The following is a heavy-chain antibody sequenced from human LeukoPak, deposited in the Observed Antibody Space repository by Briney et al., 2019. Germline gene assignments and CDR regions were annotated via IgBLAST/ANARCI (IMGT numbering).Heavy chain of an antibody. J-gene: IGHJ6*03. CDR1: GYTFTGYY. CDR2: INPSGGST. Sequence: GASVKVSCKASGYTFTGYYMHWVRQAPGQGLEWMGIINPSGGSTSYAQKFQGRVTMTRDMSTSTVYMELSSLRSEDTAVYYCAREMDETTVTTSRVLYYYYYMDVWGKGTTVTVSS. D-gene: IGHD4-17*01. CDR3: AREMDETTVTTSRVLYYYYYMDV. V-gene: IGHV1-46*01.